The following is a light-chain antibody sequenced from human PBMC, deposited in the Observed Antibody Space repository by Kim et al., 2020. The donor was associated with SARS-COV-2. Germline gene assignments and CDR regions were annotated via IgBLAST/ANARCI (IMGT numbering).Light chain of an antibody. V-gene: IGKV3-20*01. Sequence: LSPGDSAPLSCRASQSVTSNSLAWYQQKPGQAPRLLIYGASSRATGIPDRFSGSGSGTDFTLTISRLEPEDFAVYYCQQSAASRTFGQGTKVDIK. CDR1: QSVTSNS. CDR3: QQSAASRT. J-gene: IGKJ1*01. CDR2: GAS.